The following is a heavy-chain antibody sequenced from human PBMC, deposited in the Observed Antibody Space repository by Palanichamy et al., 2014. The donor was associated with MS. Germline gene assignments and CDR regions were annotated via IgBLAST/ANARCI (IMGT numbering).Heavy chain of an antibody. D-gene: IGHD6-13*01. V-gene: IGHV3-23*01. Sequence: GRGLVQPGRSLRLSCAASGFTFSSYSMAWVRQAPGQGLEWVSAISDSGRNTYYADSVKGRFTISRDNSKNTLYLQMSDLRAEDTAIYYCAKRWGSNWWMCFDSRGQGALVTVSS. CDR2: ISDSGRNT. CDR1: GFTFSSYS. CDR3: AKRWGSNWWMCFDS. J-gene: IGHJ4*02.